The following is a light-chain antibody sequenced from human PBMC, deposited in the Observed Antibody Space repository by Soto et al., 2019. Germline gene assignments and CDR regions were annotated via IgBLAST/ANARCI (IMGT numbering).Light chain of an antibody. CDR1: SSNIGADYD. J-gene: IGLJ1*01. CDR3: QSYDSALSARYV. V-gene: IGLV1-40*01. CDR2: GNI. Sequence: VLTQPPSVSGAPGQRVTISCTGSSSNIGADYDVHWYQQRPGTAPKLLIFGNINRPSGVPDRFSGSKSGTSASLAITGLQAEDEGDYYCQSYDSALSARYVFGTGTKLTVL.